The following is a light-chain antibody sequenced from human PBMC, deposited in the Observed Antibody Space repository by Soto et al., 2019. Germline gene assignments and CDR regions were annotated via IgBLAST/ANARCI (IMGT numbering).Light chain of an antibody. Sequence: EIVLTQSPGTLSLSAGERATLSCRASQSISRNYLAWYQQKPGQAPRHHIFGASYRATGIPDRFSGSGSGTDFTLTISRLKPEDFAVYSCQEYGRSPLEFTFGPGTKVYSK. CDR2: GAS. CDR3: QEYGRSPLEFT. J-gene: IGKJ3*01. CDR1: QSISRNY. V-gene: IGKV3-20*01.